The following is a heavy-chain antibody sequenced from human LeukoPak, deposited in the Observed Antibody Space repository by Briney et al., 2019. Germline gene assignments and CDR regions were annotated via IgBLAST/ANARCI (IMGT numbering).Heavy chain of an antibody. V-gene: IGHV3-23*01. Sequence: GGSLRLSCAASGFTFSNYAMIWVRQAPGKGLEWVSAINAGGINTYYADSVKGRFTISRDNSKNTLYLQMNSMRAEDTDVYYCAKLVETTNYWGQGTLVTVSS. D-gene: IGHD1-26*01. J-gene: IGHJ4*02. CDR1: GFTFSNYA. CDR3: AKLVETTNY. CDR2: INAGGINT.